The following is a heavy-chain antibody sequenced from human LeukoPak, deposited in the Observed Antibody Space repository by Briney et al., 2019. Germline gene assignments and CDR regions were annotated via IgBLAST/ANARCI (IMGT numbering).Heavy chain of an antibody. CDR2: ISSSGSAI. CDR1: GFTFSSYS. J-gene: IGHJ3*02. V-gene: IGHV3-48*02. CDR3: ARVMYAIGAFDI. D-gene: IGHD2-8*01. Sequence: GGSLRLSCTASGFTFSSYSMNWVRQAPGKGLEWVSSISSSGSAIYYADSVKGRFTISRDNAKNSLFLQMISLRDEDTAVYYCARVMYAIGAFDIRGQGTMVTVSS.